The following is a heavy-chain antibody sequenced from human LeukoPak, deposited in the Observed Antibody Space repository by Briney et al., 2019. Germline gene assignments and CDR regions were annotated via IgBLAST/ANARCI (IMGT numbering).Heavy chain of an antibody. J-gene: IGHJ5*02. Sequence: SETLSLTCTVSGGSISSYYWSWIRQLPGQGLEWIGYIYTSGSTNYNPSLKSRVTISVDTSKNQFSLKLSSVTAADTAVYYCARGQQLIWFDPWGQGTLVTVSS. CDR2: IYTSGST. CDR1: GGSISSYY. CDR3: ARGQQLIWFDP. D-gene: IGHD6-13*01. V-gene: IGHV4-4*09.